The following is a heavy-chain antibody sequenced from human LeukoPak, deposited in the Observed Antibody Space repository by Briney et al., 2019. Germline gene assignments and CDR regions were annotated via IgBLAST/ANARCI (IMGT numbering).Heavy chain of an antibody. CDR3: ARRHCSGGTCYGDY. D-gene: IGHD2-15*01. J-gene: IGHJ4*02. CDR2: IYYSGST. CDR1: GGSISSYY. Sequence: SETLSLTCTVSGGSISSYYWSWIRQPPGKGLEWIGYIYYSGSTNYNPSLKSRVTISVDTSKNQFSLKLSSVTAADTAVYYCARRHCSGGTCYGDYWGQGTLVTVSS. V-gene: IGHV4-59*08.